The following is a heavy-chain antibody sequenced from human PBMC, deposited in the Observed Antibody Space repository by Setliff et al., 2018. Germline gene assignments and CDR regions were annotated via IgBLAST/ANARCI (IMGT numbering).Heavy chain of an antibody. D-gene: IGHD6-13*01. V-gene: IGHV1-69*13. J-gene: IGHJ1*01. CDR2: IIPIFGSA. CDR3: ARAGQLDYFQH. Sequence: SVKVSCKASGGTFNSYAISWVRQAPGQGLEWMGGIIPIFGSANYARKFQGRVTVTADESTSTAYMELSSLRSDDTAVYYCARAGQLDYFQHWGQGTLVTVSS. CDR1: GGTFNSYA.